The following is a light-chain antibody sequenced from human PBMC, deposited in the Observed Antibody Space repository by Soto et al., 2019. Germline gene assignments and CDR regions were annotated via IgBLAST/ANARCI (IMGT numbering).Light chain of an antibody. CDR2: MAS. CDR3: QQYGSCPWT. J-gene: IGKJ1*01. Sequence: DIQMTQSPSTLSASVGDRVTITCRASESISTRLAWFQQRPGKAPNLLIYMASSLESGVPSRFSGSGSGTEFTLTLSSLQPDGFAAYYCQQYGSCPWTFGQGTKVDIK. V-gene: IGKV1-5*03. CDR1: ESISTR.